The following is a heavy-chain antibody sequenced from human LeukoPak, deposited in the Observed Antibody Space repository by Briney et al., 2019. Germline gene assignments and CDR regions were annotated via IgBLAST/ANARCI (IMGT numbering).Heavy chain of an antibody. J-gene: IGHJ4*02. CDR3: ARDREAYDFWSGYTQALIDY. D-gene: IGHD3-3*01. Sequence: GGSLRLSCAASGFTFSSYSMNWVRQAPGKGLEWVSYISSSSSTMYYADSVKGRFTISRDNAKNSLYLQMNSLRAEDTAVYYCARDREAYDFWSGYTQALIDYWGQGTLVTVSS. V-gene: IGHV3-48*01. CDR2: ISSSSSTM. CDR1: GFTFSSYS.